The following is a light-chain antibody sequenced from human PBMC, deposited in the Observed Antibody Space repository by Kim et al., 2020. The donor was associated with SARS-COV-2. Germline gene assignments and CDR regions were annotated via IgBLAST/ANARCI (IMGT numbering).Light chain of an antibody. CDR2: YDN. Sequence: APGKTARITCGGNNIGDKSVHWSQQKPGQAPVVVTYYDNERPSGIPGRFSGSNSGNTATLTISRVEAGDEADYYCQVWDSSSEHWVFGGGTQLTVL. V-gene: IGLV3-21*01. CDR1: NIGDKS. J-gene: IGLJ3*02. CDR3: QVWDSSSEHWV.